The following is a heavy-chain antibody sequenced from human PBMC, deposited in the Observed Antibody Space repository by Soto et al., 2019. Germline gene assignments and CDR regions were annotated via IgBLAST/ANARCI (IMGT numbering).Heavy chain of an antibody. CDR3: ARPGRDWGALHY. V-gene: IGHV4-59*08. CDR1: NDSISTYY. Sequence: QVQLQELGPGLVKPSETLSLTCTVSNDSISTYYWTWIRQPPGKGLEWIGFIFYIGSTNDNPSLQSRVTISVDTSKNQFSLKMNSVTAADTAVYYCARPGRDWGALHYWGQGTLVTVSS. CDR2: IFYIGST. J-gene: IGHJ4*02. D-gene: IGHD7-27*01.